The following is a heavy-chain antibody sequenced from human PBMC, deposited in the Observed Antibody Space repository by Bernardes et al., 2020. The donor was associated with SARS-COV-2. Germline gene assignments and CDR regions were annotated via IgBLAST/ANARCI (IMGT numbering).Heavy chain of an antibody. J-gene: IGHJ1*01. CDR2: IYWNVDP. CDR3: AHRRSVYDRSGYYSEYFYH. V-gene: IGHV2-5*01. D-gene: IGHD3-22*01. Sequence: SGPTLVKPTQTLTLTCTFSGFSLSTNGVGVGWIRQPPGKALEWLALIYWNVDPRYSPSLESRLTITRDTSRNQVVLTMTNMDPVDTATYYCAHRRSVYDRSGYYSEYFYHWGQGTLVTVSS. CDR1: GFSLSTNGVG.